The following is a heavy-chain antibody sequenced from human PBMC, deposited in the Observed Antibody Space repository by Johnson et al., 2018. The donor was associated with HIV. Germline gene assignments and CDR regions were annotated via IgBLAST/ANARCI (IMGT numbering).Heavy chain of an antibody. V-gene: IGHV3-30-3*01. J-gene: IGHJ3*02. CDR1: GFTFSSYA. Sequence: QVQLVESGGGVVQPGRSLRLSCAASGFTFSSYAMHWVRQAPGKGLEWVAVISYDGSNKYYADSVKGRFTISRDNSKDTLSLQMNSLRDEDTAVYYCSSTHTLYYYDGTGYRWATAFDIWGQGTMVTISS. CDR3: SSTHTLYYYDGTGYRWATAFDI. D-gene: IGHD3-22*01. CDR2: ISYDGSNK.